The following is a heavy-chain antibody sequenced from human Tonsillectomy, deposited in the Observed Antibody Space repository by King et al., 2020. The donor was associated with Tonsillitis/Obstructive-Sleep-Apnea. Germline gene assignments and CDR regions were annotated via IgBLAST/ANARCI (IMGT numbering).Heavy chain of an antibody. CDR3: TSLGYYYDRSGYSY. D-gene: IGHD3-22*01. Sequence: QLVQSGGGVVQPGRSLRLSCAASGFTFSSYGMHWVRQAPGKGLEWVAVIWYDGSNKYYADSVKGRFTISRDNSKNTLYLQMNSLRAEDTAVYYCTSLGYYYDRSGYSYWGQGTLVTVSS. CDR1: GFTFSSYG. V-gene: IGHV3-33*01. J-gene: IGHJ4*02. CDR2: IWYDGSNK.